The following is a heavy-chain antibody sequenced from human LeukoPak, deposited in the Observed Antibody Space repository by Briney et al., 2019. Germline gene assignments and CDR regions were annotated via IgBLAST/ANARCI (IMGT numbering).Heavy chain of an antibody. CDR2: ITGSGSNT. CDR3: ARDRTGGYGSGSAKDY. Sequence: PGGSLRLSCAASGFTFSSYGMTWVRQAPGKGPEWVSAITGSGSNTYSAGSVKGRFTISRDNSKNTLYLQMNSLRAEDTAVYYCARDRTGGYGSGSAKDYWGQGTLVTVSS. CDR1: GFTFSSYG. V-gene: IGHV3-23*01. J-gene: IGHJ4*02. D-gene: IGHD3-10*01.